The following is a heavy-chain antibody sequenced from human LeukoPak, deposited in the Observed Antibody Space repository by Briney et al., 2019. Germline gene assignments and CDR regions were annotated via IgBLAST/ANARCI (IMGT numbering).Heavy chain of an antibody. CDR3: ASTWIQLWLTDY. Sequence: PGGSLRLSCAASGFTFSSYAMHWVRQAPGKGLEWVAVISYDGSNKYYADSVKGRFTISRDNSKNTLYLQMNSPRAEDTAVYYCASTWIQLWLTDYWGQGTLVTVSS. CDR1: GFTFSSYA. D-gene: IGHD5-18*01. V-gene: IGHV3-30-3*01. CDR2: ISYDGSNK. J-gene: IGHJ4*02.